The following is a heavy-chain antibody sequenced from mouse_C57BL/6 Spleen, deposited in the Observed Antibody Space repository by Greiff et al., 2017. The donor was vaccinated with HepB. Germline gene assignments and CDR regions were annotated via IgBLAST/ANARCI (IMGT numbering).Heavy chain of an antibody. CDR1: GFTFSSYA. D-gene: IGHD2-5*01. CDR3: TRGYSNYGYYAMDY. V-gene: IGHV5-9-1*02. Sequence: DVQLVESGEGLVKPGGSLKLSCAASGFTFSSYAMSWVRQTPEKRLEWVAYISSGGDYIYYADTVKGRFTISRDNARNTLYLQMSSLKSEDTAMYYCTRGYSNYGYYAMDYWGQGTSVTVSS. J-gene: IGHJ4*01. CDR2: ISSGGDYI.